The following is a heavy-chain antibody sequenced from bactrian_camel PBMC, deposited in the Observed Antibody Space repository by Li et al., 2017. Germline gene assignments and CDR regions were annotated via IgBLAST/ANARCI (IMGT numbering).Heavy chain of an antibody. CDR2: IHSGGTT. CDR3: AADRGNGSWFLRLKEADFAS. CDR1: GSIASRTV. Sequence: HVQLVESGGGLVQPGGSLRLSCAASGSIASRTVWAWFRQAPGKEREGVARIHSGGTTVYADFVKGRFTISRDSAENTLYLQMNSLKPEDTGMYYCAADRGNGSWFLRLKEADFASWGQGTQ. J-gene: IGHJ6*01. V-gene: IGHV3S53*01. D-gene: IGHD6*01.